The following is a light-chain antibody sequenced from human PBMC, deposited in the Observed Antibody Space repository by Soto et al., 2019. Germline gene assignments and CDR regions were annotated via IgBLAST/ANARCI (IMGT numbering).Light chain of an antibody. CDR1: SSNIGAGYD. V-gene: IGLV1-40*01. Sequence: QSVLTQPPSVSGAPGQRVTISCTGSSSNIGAGYDVHWYQQLPATAPKLLIYGNSNLPSGVPDRFSGSKSGTSASLAITGLQAEDDADYYGQSYDSSLSGYVFGTGTKVTVL. CDR2: GNS. CDR3: QSYDSSLSGYV. J-gene: IGLJ1*01.